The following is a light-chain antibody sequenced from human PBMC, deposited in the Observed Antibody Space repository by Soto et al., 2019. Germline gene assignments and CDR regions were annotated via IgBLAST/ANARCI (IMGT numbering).Light chain of an antibody. Sequence: QSVLTQPPSTSGTPGQRGTNSCSGSRSNIGSNTVHWYQQIPGTAPKLLIYTNNQRSSGVSDRCSGAKSDTSASLVISGLQSEDEADYYWATWDNGLPGVVFGGGTKLTVL. CDR3: ATWDNGLPGVV. CDR2: TNN. V-gene: IGLV1-44*01. J-gene: IGLJ2*01. CDR1: RSNIGSNT.